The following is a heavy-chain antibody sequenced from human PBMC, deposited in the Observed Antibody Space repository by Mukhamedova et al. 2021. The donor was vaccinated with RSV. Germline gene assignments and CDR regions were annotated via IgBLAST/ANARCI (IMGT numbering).Heavy chain of an antibody. CDR3: ASRYYDSSGYTEYFQH. J-gene: IGHJ1*01. D-gene: IGHD3-22*01. CDR2: IYPGDSDT. V-gene: IGHV5-51*01. Sequence: GKGLEWMGIIYPGDSDTRYSPSFQGQVTISADKSISTAYLQWSSLKASDTAMYYCASRYYDSSGYTEYFQHWGQGTLVTVSS.